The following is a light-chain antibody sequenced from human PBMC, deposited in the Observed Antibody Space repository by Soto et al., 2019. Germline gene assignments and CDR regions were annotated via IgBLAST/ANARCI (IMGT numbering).Light chain of an antibody. V-gene: IGKV3-11*01. CDR1: QAVNTR. J-gene: IGKJ1*01. CDR3: KQRSRWPRT. CDR2: LTY. Sequence: EIVITQSPATLYSFPGERVSLSCRASQAVNTRLAWYQHEPGQAPRLHIYLTYNRAAGIQARFSGSGSGTDFTLTISSLEPEDSAVYYCKQRSRWPRTFGQGTKVDIK.